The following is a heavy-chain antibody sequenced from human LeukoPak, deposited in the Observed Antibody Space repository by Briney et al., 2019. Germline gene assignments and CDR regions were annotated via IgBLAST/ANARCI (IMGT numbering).Heavy chain of an antibody. CDR2: IYYSGST. V-gene: IGHV4-30-4*01. Sequence: SQTLSLTCSVSGGSISRGDHYGSWIRQPPGKGLEWIGNIYYSGSTNYNASFKSRITISVDTSRNQFSLKLTSVTAADTAVYFCARDSALLWFGELDSWGQGTLVTVSS. J-gene: IGHJ5*02. D-gene: IGHD3-10*01. CDR3: ARDSALLWFGELDS. CDR1: GGSISRGDHY.